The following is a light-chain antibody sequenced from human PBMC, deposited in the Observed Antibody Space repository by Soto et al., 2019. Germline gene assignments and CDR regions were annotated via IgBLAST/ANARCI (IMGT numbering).Light chain of an antibody. Sequence: SYELTQPPSVSVSPGQTATITCSGDKLGNKYAYWYQQKSDQSPVLVIYQDTKRPSGIPERFSGSNSGNTATLTISGTQAMDEADYYCQAWDSRTAVFGGGTKLTVL. CDR3: QAWDSRTAV. J-gene: IGLJ2*01. CDR2: QDT. V-gene: IGLV3-1*01. CDR1: KLGNKY.